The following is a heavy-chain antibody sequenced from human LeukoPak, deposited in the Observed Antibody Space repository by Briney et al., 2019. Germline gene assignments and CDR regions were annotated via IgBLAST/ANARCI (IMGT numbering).Heavy chain of an antibody. CDR3: TRDRDPRIAAAPPFDY. V-gene: IGHV4-39*07. CDR1: GGSISSSSYY. J-gene: IGHJ4*02. D-gene: IGHD6-13*01. Sequence: SETLSLTCTVSGGSISSSSYYWGWIRQPPGKGLEWIGSIYYSGSTYYNPSLKSRVTISVDTSKNQFSLKLSSVTAADTAVYYCTRDRDPRIAAAPPFDYWGQGTLVTVS. CDR2: IYYSGST.